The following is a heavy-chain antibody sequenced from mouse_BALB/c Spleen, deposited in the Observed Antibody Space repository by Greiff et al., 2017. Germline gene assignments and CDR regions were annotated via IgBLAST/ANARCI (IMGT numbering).Heavy chain of an antibody. V-gene: IGHV5-17*02. Sequence: DVQLVESGGGLVQPGGSRKLSCAASGFTFSSFGMHWVRQAPEKGLEWVAYISSGSSTIYYADTVKGRFTISRDNPKNTLFLQMTSLRSEDTAMYYCAREEYGGFAYWGQGTLVTVSA. D-gene: IGHD1-1*02. CDR2: ISSGSSTI. J-gene: IGHJ3*01. CDR1: GFTFSSFG. CDR3: AREEYGGFAY.